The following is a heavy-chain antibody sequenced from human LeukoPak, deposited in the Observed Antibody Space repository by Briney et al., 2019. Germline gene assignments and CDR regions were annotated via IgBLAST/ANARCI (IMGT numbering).Heavy chain of an antibody. J-gene: IGHJ5*02. CDR2: ISGSSFNT. V-gene: IGHV3-23*01. CDR3: AKDSTVTTGRFDP. D-gene: IGHD4-17*01. CDR1: GFIFSSYA. Sequence: GGSLRLSCAASGFIFSSYAMSWVRQAPGKGLEWVSTISGSSFNTYYADSVKGRFTISRDNSKNMLYLQMNSLRAEDTAVYYCAKDSTVTTGRFDPWGQGTLVTVSS.